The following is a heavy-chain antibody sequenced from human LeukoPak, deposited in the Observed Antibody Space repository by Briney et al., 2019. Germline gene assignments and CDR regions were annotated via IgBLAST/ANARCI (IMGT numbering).Heavy chain of an antibody. V-gene: IGHV1-18*01. J-gene: IGHJ6*02. CDR1: GYTFTSYG. CDR2: ISAYNGNT. CDR3: ARDRGYSGYDYYYYYGMDV. Sequence: ASVKVSCKASGYTFTSYGISWVRQAPGQGLEWMGWISAYNGNTNYAQKLQGRVTMTTDTSTSTAYMELRSLRSDDTAVHYCARDRGYSGYDYYYYYGMDVWGQGTTVTVSS. D-gene: IGHD5-12*01.